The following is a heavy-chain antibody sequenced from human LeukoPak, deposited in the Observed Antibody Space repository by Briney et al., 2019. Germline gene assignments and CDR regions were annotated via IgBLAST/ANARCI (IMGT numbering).Heavy chain of an antibody. D-gene: IGHD1-26*01. Sequence: GGSLRLSCAGSGFTLSSNWMHWVRQAPGKGLVWVARFYSDGGRTNYADSVKGRFTISGDNAKNTQYLQMSSLRAEDAAVYYCARSGRGGAFDIWGQGTMVTVSS. CDR3: ARSGRGGAFDI. J-gene: IGHJ3*02. CDR1: GFTLSSNW. CDR2: FYSDGGRT. V-gene: IGHV3-74*01.